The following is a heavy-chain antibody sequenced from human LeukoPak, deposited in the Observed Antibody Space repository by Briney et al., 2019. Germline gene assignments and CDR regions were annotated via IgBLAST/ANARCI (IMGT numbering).Heavy chain of an antibody. Sequence: QAPGQXXXXXXXXSAYNGNTNYAQKLQGRVTMTTDTSTSTAYMELRSLRSDDTAVYYCARDGWELLLYYFDYWGQGTLVTVSS. D-gene: IGHD1-26*01. CDR3: ARDGWELLLYYFDY. CDR2: XSAYNGNT. V-gene: IGHV1-18*01. J-gene: IGHJ4*02.